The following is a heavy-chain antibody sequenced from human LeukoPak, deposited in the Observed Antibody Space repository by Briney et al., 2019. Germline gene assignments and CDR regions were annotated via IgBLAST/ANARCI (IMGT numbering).Heavy chain of an antibody. V-gene: IGHV3-74*01. D-gene: IGHD6-19*01. CDR3: ATYSGAYSSGWPHY. J-gene: IGHJ4*02. CDR2: ISSDGSST. Sequence: GGSLRLSCAASGFTFSRYWMLWVRQAPGKGLEWVSHISSDGSSTRYADSVKGRFTISRDNAKNTLYLQMSSLRAEDTAVYYCATYSGAYSSGWPHYWGQGTLVTVSS. CDR1: GFTFSRYW.